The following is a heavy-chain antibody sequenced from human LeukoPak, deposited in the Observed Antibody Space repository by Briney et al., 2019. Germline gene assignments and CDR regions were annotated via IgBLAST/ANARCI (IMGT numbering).Heavy chain of an antibody. CDR3: ARGPLRRRSSGGNWFDP. J-gene: IGHJ5*02. D-gene: IGHD3-22*01. CDR2: MNPNSGNT. V-gene: IGHV1-8*01. Sequence: ASVKVSCKASGYTFTSYDINWARQAPGQGLEWMGWMNPNSGNTGYAQKFQGRVTMTRNTSISTAYMELSSLRSEDTAVYYCARGPLRRRSSGGNWFDPWGQGTLVTVSS. CDR1: GYTFTSYD.